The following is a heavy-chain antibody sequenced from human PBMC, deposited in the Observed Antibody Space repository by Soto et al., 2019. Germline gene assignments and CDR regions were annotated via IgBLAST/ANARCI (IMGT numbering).Heavy chain of an antibody. V-gene: IGHV3-23*01. J-gene: IGHJ4*02. CDR2: ISGSGGST. CDR3: AKIPYSSSPRGVFFDY. Sequence: EVQLLESGGGLVQPGGSLRLSCAASGFTFSSYAMSWVRQAPGKGLEWVSAISGSGGSTYYADSVKGRFTISRDNSKNTLYLQMNSLRAEDTAVYYCAKIPYSSSPRGVFFDYWGQGTLVTVSS. D-gene: IGHD6-6*01. CDR1: GFTFSSYA.